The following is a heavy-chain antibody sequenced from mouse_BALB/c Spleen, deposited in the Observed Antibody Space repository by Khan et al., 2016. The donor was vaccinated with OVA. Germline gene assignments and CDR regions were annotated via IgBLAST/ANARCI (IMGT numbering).Heavy chain of an antibody. Sequence: QVQLQQPGAELVKAGASVKMSCKASGYTFTSYWMHWVKQRLGQGLEWFAETNPTNGRTYYNEKFKSKATLTVDKYSSTAYMLLSGPTCEDSAVYYCARIKKIVATYFDYWGQGTTLTVSS. CDR1: GYTFTSYW. D-gene: IGHD1-1*01. V-gene: IGHV1S81*02. CDR3: ARIKKIVATYFDY. CDR2: TNPTNGRT. J-gene: IGHJ2*01.